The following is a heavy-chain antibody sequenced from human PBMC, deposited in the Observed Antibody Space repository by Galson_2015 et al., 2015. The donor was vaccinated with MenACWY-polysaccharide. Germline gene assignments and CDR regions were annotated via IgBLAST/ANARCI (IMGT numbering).Heavy chain of an antibody. V-gene: IGHV4-39*01. J-gene: IGHJ5*02. CDR3: ARHSTYYYDSSGPSPSDWFDP. Sequence: ETLSLTCTVSGGSISSRSYYWGWIRQPPGKGLEWIGSIYYSGSTYYNPSLKSRVTISVDTSKNQFSLKLSSVTAADTAVYYCARHSTYYYDSSGPSPSDWFDPWGQGTLVTVSS. CDR2: IYYSGST. CDR1: GGSISSRSYY. D-gene: IGHD3-22*01.